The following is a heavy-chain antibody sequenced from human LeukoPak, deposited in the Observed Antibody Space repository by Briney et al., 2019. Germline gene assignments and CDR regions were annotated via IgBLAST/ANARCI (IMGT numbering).Heavy chain of an antibody. Sequence: PSETLSLTCAVYGGSFSGYYWSWIRQPPGKGLEWIGEINHSGSTNYNPSLKSRVTISVDTSKNQFSLKLSSVTAADTAVYYCARVQMAYSSGWNWLDPWGQGTLVTVSS. CDR1: GGSFSGYY. J-gene: IGHJ5*02. CDR3: ARVQMAYSSGWNWLDP. V-gene: IGHV4-34*01. CDR2: INHSGST. D-gene: IGHD6-19*01.